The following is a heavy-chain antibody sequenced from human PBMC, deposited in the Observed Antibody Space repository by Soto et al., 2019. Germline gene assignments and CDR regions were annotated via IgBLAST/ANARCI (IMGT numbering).Heavy chain of an antibody. J-gene: IGHJ4*02. CDR3: ASLTIFGVVY. D-gene: IGHD3-3*01. V-gene: IGHV3-74*01. Sequence: GGSLRLSCEASGITFTSYWPHWVRQVPGQGPDCVSRINGDGSRTDYADSVKGRFTISRDSTKNTLYLQMNSLRAEDTAVYYCASLTIFGVVYWGQGTLVTVSS. CDR1: GITFTSYW. CDR2: INGDGSRT.